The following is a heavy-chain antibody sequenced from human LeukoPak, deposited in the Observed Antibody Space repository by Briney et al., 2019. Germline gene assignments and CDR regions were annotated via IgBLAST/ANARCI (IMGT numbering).Heavy chain of an antibody. CDR1: GXSISSYY. CDR3: ARVSHWYFDL. V-gene: IGHV4-4*07. Sequence: SETLSLTCTVSGXSISSYYGSWIRQPAGKGLEWIGRIYTTGSTNYNPSLKSRVTMSVDTSKNQFSLNLSSVTAADTAVYYCARVSHWYFDLWGRGTLVTVSS. J-gene: IGHJ2*01. D-gene: IGHD1-14*01. CDR2: IYTTGST.